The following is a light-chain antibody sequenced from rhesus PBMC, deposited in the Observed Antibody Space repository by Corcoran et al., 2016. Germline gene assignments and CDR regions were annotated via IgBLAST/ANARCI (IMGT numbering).Light chain of an antibody. CDR2: YAA. CDR3: PKYNSVPPT. V-gene: IGKV1-25*01. CDR1: QGISSY. Sequence: DIQMTQSPSSVSASVGDRVTITCRASQGISSYLAWYQQKPGKAPTLLIYYAATLQSGVPSRFSGSGSRTEFTLTISSLQSGDFTTYYCPKYNSVPPTFGQETKVEIK. J-gene: IGKJ1*01.